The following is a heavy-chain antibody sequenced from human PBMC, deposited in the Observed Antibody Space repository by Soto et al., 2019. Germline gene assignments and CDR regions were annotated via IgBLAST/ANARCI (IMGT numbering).Heavy chain of an antibody. Sequence: PGGSLRLSCAASGFTFSSYGMHWVRQAPGKGLEWVAVISYDGSNKYYADSVKGRFTISRDNSKNTLYLQMNSLRAEDTAVYYCAKSLESSSGWYFDLWGRGTLVTV. CDR3: AKSLESSSGWYFDL. V-gene: IGHV3-30*18. CDR2: ISYDGSNK. CDR1: GFTFSSYG. J-gene: IGHJ2*01. D-gene: IGHD3-22*01.